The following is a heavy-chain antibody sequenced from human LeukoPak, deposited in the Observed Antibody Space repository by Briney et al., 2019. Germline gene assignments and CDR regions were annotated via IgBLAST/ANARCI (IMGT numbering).Heavy chain of an antibody. D-gene: IGHD2-21*01. CDR3: ARLPILSTAPFYYYYYGMDV. CDR1: GGSISSYY. CDR2: IHYSGST. J-gene: IGHJ6*02. Sequence: SETLSLTCTVSGGSISSYYWSWIRQPPGKGLEWIGYIHYSGSTNYNPSLKSRVTISVDTSKNQFSLKLSSVTAADTAVYYCARLPILSTAPFYYYYYGMDVWGQGTTVTVSS. V-gene: IGHV4-59*08.